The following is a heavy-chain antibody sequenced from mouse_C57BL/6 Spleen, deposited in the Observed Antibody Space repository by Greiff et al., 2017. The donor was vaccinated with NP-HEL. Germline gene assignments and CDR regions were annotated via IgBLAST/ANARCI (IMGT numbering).Heavy chain of an antibody. Sequence: EVKLMESEGGLVQPGSSMKLSCTASGFTFSDYYMAWVRQVPEKGLEWVANINYDGSSTYYLDSLKSRFIISRDNAKNILYLQMSSLKSEDTATYYCAREGLRRYYAMDYWGQGTSVTVSS. D-gene: IGHD2-4*01. CDR1: GFTFSDYY. J-gene: IGHJ4*01. CDR2: INYDGSST. V-gene: IGHV5-16*01. CDR3: AREGLRRYYAMDY.